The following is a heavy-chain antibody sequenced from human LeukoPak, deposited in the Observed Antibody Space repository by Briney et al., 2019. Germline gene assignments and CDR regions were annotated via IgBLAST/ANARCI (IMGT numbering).Heavy chain of an antibody. CDR1: GYTFTGYY. CDR3: ARDLTWINLAFDI. D-gene: IGHD5-12*01. CDR2: INPNSGGT. V-gene: IGHV1-2*02. Sequence: GASVKVSCKASGYTFTGYYMHWVRQAPGQGLEWMGWINPNSGGTNYAQKFQGRVTMTRDTSISTAYMELSRLRSDDTAVYYCARDLTWINLAFDIWGQGTVVTVSS. J-gene: IGHJ3*02.